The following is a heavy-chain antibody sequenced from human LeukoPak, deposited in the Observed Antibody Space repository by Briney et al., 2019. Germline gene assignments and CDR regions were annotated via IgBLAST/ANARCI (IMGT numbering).Heavy chain of an antibody. V-gene: IGHV1-2*02. J-gene: IGHJ2*01. Sequence: ASVKVSCKASGFTFTGYYMHWVRQAPGQGLEWMGWINPNSGGTNYAQKFQGRVTMTGDTSITTAYMELTSLRSDDTAVYYCARDHRQGDGSDWYFDLWGRGTLVTVSS. D-gene: IGHD5-24*01. CDR1: GFTFTGYY. CDR2: INPNSGGT. CDR3: ARDHRQGDGSDWYFDL.